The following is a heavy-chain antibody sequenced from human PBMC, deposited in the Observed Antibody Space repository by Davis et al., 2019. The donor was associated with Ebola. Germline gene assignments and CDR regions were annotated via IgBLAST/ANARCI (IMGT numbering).Heavy chain of an antibody. J-gene: IGHJ4*02. Sequence: PGGSLRLSCKGSGYSFTSYWIGWVRQMPGKGLEWMGIIYPGDSDTKYSPSFHGLVTISADTSISTAYLQWSSLKASDTAMYYCVRLQYCSRSSCPQDYWGQGTLVTVSS. V-gene: IGHV5-51*01. CDR2: IYPGDSDT. D-gene: IGHD2-2*01. CDR3: VRLQYCSRSSCPQDY. CDR1: GYSFTSYW.